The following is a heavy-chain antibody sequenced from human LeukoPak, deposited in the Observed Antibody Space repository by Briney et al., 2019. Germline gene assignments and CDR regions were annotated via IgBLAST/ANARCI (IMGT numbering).Heavy chain of an antibody. CDR1: GDSVSSNSVA. CDR3: TRTSAGAFDI. CDR2: TYYWSKWYN. J-gene: IGHJ3*02. D-gene: IGHD6-13*01. V-gene: IGHV6-1*01. Sequence: SQTLSLTCAISGDSVSSNSVAWNWIRQSPSRGLEWLGRTYYWSKWYNDYAVSVKSRITINPDTSKNQFSLRLNSVTPEDTAVYYCTRTSAGAFDIWGQGTMVTVSS.